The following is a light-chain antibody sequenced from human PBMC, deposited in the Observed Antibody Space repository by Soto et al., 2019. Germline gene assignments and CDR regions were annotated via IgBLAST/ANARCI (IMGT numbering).Light chain of an antibody. Sequence: DIQMTQSPSSLSASVGDRVTITCRASQGISTYLAWYQQKPGKVPQILISAASAVHSGVPSRFSGSGSGTDFTLTISSLQPEDAATYYCQKYNSVPLTFGGGTKVEIK. CDR3: QKYNSVPLT. CDR2: AAS. CDR1: QGISTY. J-gene: IGKJ4*01. V-gene: IGKV1-27*01.